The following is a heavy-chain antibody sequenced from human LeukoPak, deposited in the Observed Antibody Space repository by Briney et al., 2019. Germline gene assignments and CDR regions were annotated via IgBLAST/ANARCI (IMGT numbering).Heavy chain of an antibody. CDR1: GFTFSSYA. J-gene: IGHJ4*02. CDR3: AKDIYCGGDCYIRAGDS. CDR2: ISGSGTGT. Sequence: QPGGSLRLSCAASGFTFSSYAMSWVRQAPGKGLEWVSAISGSGTGTYYADSVKGRFTISRDNSKNTLYLQMNSLRAEDTAIYYCAKDIYCGGDCYIRAGDSWGQGTLVTVSS. D-gene: IGHD2-21*02. V-gene: IGHV3-23*01.